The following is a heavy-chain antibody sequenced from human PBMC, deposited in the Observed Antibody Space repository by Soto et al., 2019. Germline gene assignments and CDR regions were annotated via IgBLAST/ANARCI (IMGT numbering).Heavy chain of an antibody. CDR1: GFTFSSYA. CDR3: AKISASGGVAGTMPGAHFDY. D-gene: IGHD6-19*01. J-gene: IGHJ4*02. Sequence: EVQLLESGGGLVQPGGSLRLSCAASGFTFSSYAMSWVRQAPGKGLEWVSAISGSGGSTYYADSVKGRFTISRDNSKNTLYLQMTSLRAEDTAVYYCAKISASGGVAGTMPGAHFDYWGQGTLVTVSS. V-gene: IGHV3-23*01. CDR2: ISGSGGST.